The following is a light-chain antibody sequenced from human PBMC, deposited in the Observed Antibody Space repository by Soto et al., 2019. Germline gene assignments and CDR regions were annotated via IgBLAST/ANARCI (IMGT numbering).Light chain of an antibody. CDR2: AAS. V-gene: IGKV1-39*01. CDR1: QSIRSY. J-gene: IGKJ1*01. Sequence: DIQMTQSPSSLSASVGDRVTITCRASQSIRSYLNWYQQKPGKAPKLLIYAASSLQSGVPSRFSGSGSWTDFTLNISSLQPEDFATYYCQQSYSTPWTFGQGTKVEIK. CDR3: QQSYSTPWT.